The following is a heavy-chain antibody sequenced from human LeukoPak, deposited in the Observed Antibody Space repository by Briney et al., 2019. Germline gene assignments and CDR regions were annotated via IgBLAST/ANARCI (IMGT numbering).Heavy chain of an antibody. Sequence: ASVKVSCKASGYTFTNYDINWVRQATGQGLEWMGYMKPNSGNAGYAQKFQGRVTITTDESTSTAYMELSSLRSEDTAVYYCAMGDIVVVPAARPGYYFDYWGQGTLVTVSS. CDR2: MKPNSGNA. V-gene: IGHV1-8*01. CDR3: AMGDIVVVPAARPGYYFDY. D-gene: IGHD2-2*01. J-gene: IGHJ4*02. CDR1: GYTFTNYD.